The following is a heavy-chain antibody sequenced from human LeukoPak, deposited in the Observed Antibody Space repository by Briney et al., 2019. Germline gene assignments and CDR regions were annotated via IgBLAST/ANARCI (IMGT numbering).Heavy chain of an antibody. Sequence: GGSLRLSCAASGFTYSNYAMSRVRPAPGKGLEWVSAITGSGGNTYYADSVKGRFTISRDNSKTTLYLQMNSQRAEDTAVYYCAKWGDFDVLTGYYVPDFWGQGTLVTVSS. CDR2: ITGSGGNT. J-gene: IGHJ4*02. D-gene: IGHD3-9*01. V-gene: IGHV3-23*01. CDR3: AKWGDFDVLTGYYVPDF. CDR1: GFTYSNYA.